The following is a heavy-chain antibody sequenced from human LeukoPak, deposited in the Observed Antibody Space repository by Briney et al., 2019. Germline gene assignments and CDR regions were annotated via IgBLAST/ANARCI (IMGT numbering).Heavy chain of an antibody. CDR3: ARDVDSSGWYQFGAFDI. Sequence: PGGSLRLSCAASGFTFNTSSLNWVRQAPGKGLEWVSSISGSSSFVYYADSLKGRFTISRDNAKNSLYLQMNSLRVEDTAVYYCARDVDSSGWYQFGAFDIWGQGTMVTVSS. CDR1: GFTFNTSS. J-gene: IGHJ3*02. D-gene: IGHD6-19*01. V-gene: IGHV3-21*06. CDR2: ISGSSSFV.